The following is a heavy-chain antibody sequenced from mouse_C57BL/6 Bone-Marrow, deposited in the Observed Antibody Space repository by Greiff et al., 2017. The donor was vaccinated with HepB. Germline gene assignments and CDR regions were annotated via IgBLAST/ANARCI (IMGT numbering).Heavy chain of an antibody. V-gene: IGHV1-26*01. CDR2: INPNNGGT. Sequence: VQLQQSGPELVKPGASVKISCKASGYTFTDYYMNWVKQSHGKSLEWIGDINPNNGGTSYNQKFKGKATLTVDKSSSTAYMELRSLTSEDSAVYYCARGGITTVVATPPSWYIDVWGTGTTVTVSS. D-gene: IGHD1-1*01. CDR1: GYTFTDYY. CDR3: ARGGITTVVATPPSWYIDV. J-gene: IGHJ1*03.